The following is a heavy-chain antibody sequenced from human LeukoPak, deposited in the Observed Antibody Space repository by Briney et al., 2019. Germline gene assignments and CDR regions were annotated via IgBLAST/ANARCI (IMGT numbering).Heavy chain of an antibody. CDR3: ATPYDSTSYYPLTY. J-gene: IGHJ4*02. Sequence: GGSLRLSCAASGFTFSSYAMTWVRQAPGKGLEWVSKISDSGGSRYYADSVKGRFTISRDNSKNTLYLQVKSLRAEDTAVYYCATPYDSTSYYPLTYWGQGTLVTVSS. D-gene: IGHD3-22*01. CDR2: ISDSGGSR. CDR1: GFTFSSYA. V-gene: IGHV3-23*01.